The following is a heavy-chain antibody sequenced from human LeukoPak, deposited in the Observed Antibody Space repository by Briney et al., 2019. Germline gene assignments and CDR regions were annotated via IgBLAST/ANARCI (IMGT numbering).Heavy chain of an antibody. D-gene: IGHD3-10*01. V-gene: IGHV3-20*04. CDR1: GFTFDDYG. Sequence: PGGSLRLSCAASGFTFDDYGMSRVRQAPGKGLEWVSGINWNGGRTGYADSVKGRFTISRDNAKKSLYVQMNSLRAEDTALYYCAREYYGSGSYYNVGYWGQGTLVTVSS. CDR3: AREYYGSGSYYNVGY. CDR2: INWNGGRT. J-gene: IGHJ4*02.